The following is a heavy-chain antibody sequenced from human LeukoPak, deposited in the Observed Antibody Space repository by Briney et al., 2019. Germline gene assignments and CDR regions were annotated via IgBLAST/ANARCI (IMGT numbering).Heavy chain of an antibody. D-gene: IGHD2-2*01. CDR1: GFTFSSYS. Sequence: GGSLRLSCAASGFTFSSYSVNWVRQAPGKGLEWVSSISSSSSYIYYADSVKGRFTISRDNAKNSLYLQMNSLRAEDTAVYYCARRTYCSSTSCPVRAFDIWGQGTMVTVSS. CDR2: ISSSSSYI. J-gene: IGHJ3*02. CDR3: ARRTYCSSTSCPVRAFDI. V-gene: IGHV3-21*01.